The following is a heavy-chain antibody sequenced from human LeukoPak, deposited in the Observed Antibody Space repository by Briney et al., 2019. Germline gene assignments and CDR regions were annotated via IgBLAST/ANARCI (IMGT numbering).Heavy chain of an antibody. J-gene: IGHJ4*02. V-gene: IGHV1-3*01. Sequence: ASVKVSCKASGYTFTSYAMHWVRQAPGQRLEWMGWINAGNGNTKYSQKFQGRVTMTRDTSISTAYMELSRLRSDDTAVYYCARDYCSSASCLFGYWGQGTLVTVSS. D-gene: IGHD2-2*01. CDR3: ARDYCSSASCLFGY. CDR1: GYTFTSYA. CDR2: INAGNGNT.